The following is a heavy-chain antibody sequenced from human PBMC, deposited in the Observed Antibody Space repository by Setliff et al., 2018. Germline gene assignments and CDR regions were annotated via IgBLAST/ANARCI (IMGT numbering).Heavy chain of an antibody. CDR2: ISSDSRYI. J-gene: IGHJ5*02. CDR1: GFTFSSYT. Sequence: GGSLRLSCAASGFTFSSYTMNWVRQAPGKGLEWVSSISSDSRYIYYADSLKGRFTISRDNAKNSLYLQMNSLRAEDTAVYYCARDRYCSSASCYATQYNWFDPWGQGTLVTVSS. CDR3: ARDRYCSSASCYATQYNWFDP. D-gene: IGHD2-2*01. V-gene: IGHV3-21*01.